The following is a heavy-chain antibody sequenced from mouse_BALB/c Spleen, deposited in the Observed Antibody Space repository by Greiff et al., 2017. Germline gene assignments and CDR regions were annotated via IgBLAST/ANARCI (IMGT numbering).Heavy chain of an antibody. J-gene: IGHJ1*01. CDR1: GFTFTDYY. Sequence: EVKLMESGGGLVQPGGSLRLSCATSGFTFTDYYMSWVRQPPGKALEWLGFIRNKANGYTTEYSASVKGRFTISRDNSQSILYLQMNTLRAEDSATYYCARGVVATYWYFDVWGAGTTVTVSS. CDR3: ARGVVATYWYFDV. CDR2: IRNKANGYTT. D-gene: IGHD1-1*01. V-gene: IGHV7-3*02.